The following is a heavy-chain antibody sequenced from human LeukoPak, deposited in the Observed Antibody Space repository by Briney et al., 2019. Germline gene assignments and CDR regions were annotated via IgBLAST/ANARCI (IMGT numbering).Heavy chain of an antibody. CDR2: TYYRSKWYN. CDR3: ARHHRESGSYSFDY. D-gene: IGHD1-26*01. V-gene: IGHV6-1*01. J-gene: IGHJ4*02. CDR1: GDSVSSNSAA. Sequence: SQTLSLTCAISGDSVSSNSAAWNWIRRSPSRGLEWLGRTYYRSKWYNDYAVSVKSRITINPDTSKNQFSLQLSSVTAADTAVYYCARHHRESGSYSFDYWGQGTLVTVSS.